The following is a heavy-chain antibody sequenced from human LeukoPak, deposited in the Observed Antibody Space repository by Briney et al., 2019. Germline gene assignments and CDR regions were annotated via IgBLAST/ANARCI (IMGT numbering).Heavy chain of an antibody. J-gene: IGHJ6*02. CDR3: AGGLDYYDSSGYYPDYYGMDV. CDR2: IIPILGIA. Sequence: SVKVSCTASGGTFSSYAISWVRQAPGQGLEWMGRIIPILGIANYAQKFQGRVTITADKSTSTAYMELSSLRSEDTAVYYCAGGLDYYDSSGYYPDYYGMDVWGQGTTVTVSS. CDR1: GGTFSSYA. D-gene: IGHD3-22*01. V-gene: IGHV1-69*04.